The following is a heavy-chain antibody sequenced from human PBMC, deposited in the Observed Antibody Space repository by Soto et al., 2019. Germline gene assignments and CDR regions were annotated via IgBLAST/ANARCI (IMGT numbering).Heavy chain of an antibody. J-gene: IGHJ3*02. D-gene: IGHD3-9*01. CDR1: GGSISSGGYS. Sequence: TLSLTCAVSGGSISSGGYSWSWIRQPPGKGLEWIGYIYHSGSTYYKPSLKSRVTISVDRSKNQFSLKLSSVTAADTAVYYCARGVHDILTGQSPRTFDNWGQGTMVTVSS. CDR3: ARGVHDILTGQSPRTFDN. V-gene: IGHV4-30-2*01. CDR2: IYHSGST.